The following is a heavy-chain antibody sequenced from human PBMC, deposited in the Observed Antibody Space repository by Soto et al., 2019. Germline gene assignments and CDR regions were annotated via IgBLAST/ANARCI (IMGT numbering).Heavy chain of an antibody. CDR2: ISYDGSNK. D-gene: IGHD2-2*01. CDR3: AKSRNYCSSTSCYAADY. CDR1: GFTFSSYG. V-gene: IGHV3-30*18. J-gene: IGHJ4*02. Sequence: GGSLRLSCAASGFTFSSYGMHWVRQAPGKGLEWVAVISYDGSNKYYAESVKGRFTISRDNSKNMLYLQMNNLRAEDTAVYYCAKSRNYCSSTSCYAADYWGQGTLVTVSS.